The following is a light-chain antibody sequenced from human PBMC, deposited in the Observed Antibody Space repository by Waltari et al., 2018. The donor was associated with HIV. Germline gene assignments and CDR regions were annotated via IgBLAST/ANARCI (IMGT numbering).Light chain of an antibody. J-gene: IGLJ2*01. V-gene: IGLV4-69*01. CDR1: SGHSTSA. CDR2: VDSDGSH. CDR3: QTWDTGIQ. Sequence: QLVLTQSPSASASLGASVRLTCTLSSGHSTSAIAWHQQQPEKGPRSLLRVDSDGSHMKGDGIPDRFSGSSSGAERYLTSSSLQSEDEADYYCQTWDTGIQFGGATKLTVL.